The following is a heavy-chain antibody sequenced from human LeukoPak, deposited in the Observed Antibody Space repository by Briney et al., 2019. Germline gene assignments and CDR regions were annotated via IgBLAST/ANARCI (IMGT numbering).Heavy chain of an antibody. J-gene: IGHJ4*02. D-gene: IGHD3-22*01. CDR2: IYYSGST. V-gene: IGHV4-59*08. Sequence: SETLSLICTVSSGSIRNYHWSWIRQPPGKGLEWVGYIYYSGSTNYNPSLESRVTISVDMSKNQFSLKLSSVTAADPAVYYCARQDDYDSSGYYFGYWGQGTLVTVSS. CDR1: SGSIRNYH. CDR3: ARQDDYDSSGYYFGY.